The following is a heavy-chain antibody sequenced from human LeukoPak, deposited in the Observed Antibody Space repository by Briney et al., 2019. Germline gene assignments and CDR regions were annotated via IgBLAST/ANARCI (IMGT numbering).Heavy chain of an antibody. CDR1: GGSFSDYF. D-gene: IGHD5-18*01. CDR2: INHGGGT. CDR3: ARRLRGYSYGYGYYMDV. J-gene: IGHJ6*03. Sequence: SETLSLTCAVYGGSFSDYFWNWIRQPPGKGLEWIGEINHGGGTRYNPSLKSRATISVDTSKKQFSLNLTSVTAADTAVYYCARRLRGYSYGYGYYMDVWGKGTMVTVSS. V-gene: IGHV4-34*01.